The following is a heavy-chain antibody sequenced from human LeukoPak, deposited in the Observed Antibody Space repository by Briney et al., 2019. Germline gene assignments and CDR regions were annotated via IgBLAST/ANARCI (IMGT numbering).Heavy chain of an antibody. J-gene: IGHJ4*02. CDR2: IKQDGSEK. CDR3: ARIVMTTVVKVAYFDY. V-gene: IGHV3-7*04. Sequence: GGSLRLSCAASGFTFNKYWMSWVRQAPGKGLEWVANIKQDGSEKYYVDSVKGRFTISRDNAKNSLYLQMNSLRAEDTAVYYCARIVMTTVVKVAYFDYWGQGTLVTVSS. D-gene: IGHD4-23*01. CDR1: GFTFNKYW.